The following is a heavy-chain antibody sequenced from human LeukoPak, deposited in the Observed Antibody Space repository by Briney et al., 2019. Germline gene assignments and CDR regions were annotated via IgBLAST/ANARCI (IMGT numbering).Heavy chain of an antibody. CDR2: ISSGSYSK. CDR3: ARGKRTFDP. V-gene: IGHV3-11*01. CDR1: GFTLTGHY. J-gene: IGHJ5*02. Sequence: GGSLRLSCFASGFTLTGHYMSWIRQAPGEGLEWVSYISSGSYSKYYADSVKGRFTISRDNTNNSLYLEMNSLRVEDTGFYYCARGKRTFDPWGQGTLVTVSS.